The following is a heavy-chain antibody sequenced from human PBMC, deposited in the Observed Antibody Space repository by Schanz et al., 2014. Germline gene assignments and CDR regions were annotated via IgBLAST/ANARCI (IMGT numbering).Heavy chain of an antibody. D-gene: IGHD3-10*01. CDR2: ISHDGYST. CDR1: GFTFSAYA. Sequence: VQLLESGGGLVQPGGSLRLSCAASGFTFSAYAMHWVRQAPGKGLEYVSAISHDGYSTYYADSVKGRFTISRDNSKNTLYLQMNSLRAEDTAVYYCARIGGSVFDYWAQGTLVTVSS. V-gene: IGHV3-64*04. CDR3: ARIGGSVFDY. J-gene: IGHJ4*02.